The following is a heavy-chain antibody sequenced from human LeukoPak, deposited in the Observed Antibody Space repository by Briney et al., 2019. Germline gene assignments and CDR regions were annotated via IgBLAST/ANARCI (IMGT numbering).Heavy chain of an antibody. Sequence: SETLSLTCAVYGGSFSGHYWSWIRQPPGKGLEWIGEINHSGSTNYNPSLKSRVTISVDTSKNHFSLRLSSVTAADTAVYYCARENSTSSTAFDIWGQGTMVTVSS. CDR1: GGSFSGHY. CDR3: ARENSTSSTAFDI. CDR2: INHSGST. D-gene: IGHD6-6*01. J-gene: IGHJ3*02. V-gene: IGHV4-34*01.